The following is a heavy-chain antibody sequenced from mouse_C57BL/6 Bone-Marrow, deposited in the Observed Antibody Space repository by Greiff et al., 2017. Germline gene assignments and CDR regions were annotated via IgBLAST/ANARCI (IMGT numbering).Heavy chain of an antibody. V-gene: IGHV14-4*01. CDR1: GFNIKDDY. CDR2: IDPENGDT. J-gene: IGHJ3*01. CDR3: TFYSKWTWFAY. Sequence: EVQLQQSGAELVRPGASVKLSCTASGFNIKDDYMHWVKQRPEQGLEWIGWIDPENGDTEYASKFQGKATITADTSSNTAYLQLSSLPSEETAVYYCTFYSKWTWFAYWGQGTLVTVSA. D-gene: IGHD2-5*01.